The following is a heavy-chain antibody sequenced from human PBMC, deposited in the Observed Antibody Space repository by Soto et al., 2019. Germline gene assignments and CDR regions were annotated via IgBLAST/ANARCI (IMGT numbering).Heavy chain of an antibody. D-gene: IGHD6-13*01. CDR2: IRSKANSYAT. V-gene: IGHV3-73*01. CDR3: TTTPAIAAALF. CDR1: GFTFSGSA. J-gene: IGHJ4*02. Sequence: GGSLRLSCAASGFTFSGSAMHWVRQASGKGLEWVGRIRSKANSYATAYAASVKGRFTISRDDSKNTAYVQMNSLKTEDTAVYYCTTTPAIAAALFWGQGTLVTVSS.